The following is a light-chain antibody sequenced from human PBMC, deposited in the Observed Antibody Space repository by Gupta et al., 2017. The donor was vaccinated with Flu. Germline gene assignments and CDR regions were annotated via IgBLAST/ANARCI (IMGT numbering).Light chain of an antibody. CDR3: QQYSDWPRT. CDR2: GAS. V-gene: IGKV3-15*01. CDR1: QSVGSN. J-gene: IGKJ1*01. Sequence: EIVMTQFPPTLSVSTGERATLSCRASQSVGSNLAWYQQKPGQGPRLLIYGASTRATGIPVRFSGSGSGTEFTLTISSLQSEDFAVYSCQQYSDWPRTFGQGTKVEIK.